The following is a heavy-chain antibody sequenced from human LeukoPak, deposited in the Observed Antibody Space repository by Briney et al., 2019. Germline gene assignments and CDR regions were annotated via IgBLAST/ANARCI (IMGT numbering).Heavy chain of an antibody. Sequence: SCAASGFTFSSYSMNWVRQAPGKGLEWVSSISSSSSYIYYADSVKGRLTISRDNAKNSLYLQMNSLRAEDTAVYYCARDRAYDRRNLQLWSRYYYYMDVWGKGTTVTVSS. D-gene: IGHD3-22*01. J-gene: IGHJ6*03. CDR2: ISSSSSYI. CDR1: GFTFSSYS. CDR3: ARDRAYDRRNLQLWSRYYYYMDV. V-gene: IGHV3-21*01.